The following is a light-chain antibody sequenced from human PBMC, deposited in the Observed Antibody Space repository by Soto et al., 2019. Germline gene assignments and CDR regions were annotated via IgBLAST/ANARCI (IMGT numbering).Light chain of an antibody. V-gene: IGKV1-5*01. J-gene: IGKJ1*01. CDR2: DAS. CDR1: QSISSW. CDR3: HQYNHYSGT. Sequence: DIQMTQSPSTLSSSLGDRVTITWRASQSISSWLAWYQQKPGKAPKLLIYDASSLDNGVPSRFRGSGSGTEFTLTISSLKSDDFETYYCHQYNHYSGTFGQGTKVDIK.